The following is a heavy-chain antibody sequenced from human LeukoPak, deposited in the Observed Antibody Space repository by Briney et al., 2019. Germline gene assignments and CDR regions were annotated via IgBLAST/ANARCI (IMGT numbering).Heavy chain of an antibody. J-gene: IGHJ6*02. D-gene: IGHD1-26*01. V-gene: IGHV1-18*01. CDR3: ARDRAIVGATYYYYYGMDV. CDR2: ISAYNDSR. CDR1: GYTFTSYV. Sequence: ASVKVSCKASGYTFTSYVISWVRQAPGQGLAWMGWISAYNDSRNYTQNLHGRGTMTTDTSTTTAYMELRSLRADDTAVYYYARDRAIVGATYYYYYGMDVWGQGNTVTVSS.